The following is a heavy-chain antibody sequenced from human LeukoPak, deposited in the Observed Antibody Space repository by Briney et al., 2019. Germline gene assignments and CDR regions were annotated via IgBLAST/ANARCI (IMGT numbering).Heavy chain of an antibody. D-gene: IGHD6-19*01. J-gene: IGHJ6*02. V-gene: IGHV1-18*01. Sequence: ASVKVSCKASGYTFTSYGISWVRQAPGQGLEWMGWISAYNGNTNYAQKLQGRVTMTTDTSTSTAYMELRSLRSGDTAVYYCARDRDSSGWFWAGPYYCYYGMDVWGQGTTVTVSS. CDR1: GYTFTSYG. CDR2: ISAYNGNT. CDR3: ARDRDSSGWFWAGPYYCYYGMDV.